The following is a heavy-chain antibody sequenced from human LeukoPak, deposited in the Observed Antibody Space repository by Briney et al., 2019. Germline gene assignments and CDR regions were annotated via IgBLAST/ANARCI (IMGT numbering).Heavy chain of an antibody. CDR1: GYSISSGYY. D-gene: IGHD1-26*01. Sequence: SETLSLTCTVSGYSISSGYYWGWIRQPPGKGLEWIGSIYHSGSTYYDPSLKSRVTISVDTSKNQFSLKLSSVTAADTAVYYCARGLRGSYYYYYYYMDVWGKGTTVTVSS. V-gene: IGHV4-38-2*02. CDR3: ARGLRGSYYYYYYYMDV. CDR2: IYHSGST. J-gene: IGHJ6*03.